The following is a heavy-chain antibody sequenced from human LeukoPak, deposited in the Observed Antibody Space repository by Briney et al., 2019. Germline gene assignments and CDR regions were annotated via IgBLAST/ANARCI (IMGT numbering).Heavy chain of an antibody. Sequence: RASVKVSCKASGYTFTGYHIHWVRQAPGQGLEWMGWINFNGAGTNYAQKFQGRVTMTRDTSISTAYMELNWLRSDDTAVYYCARGELRFLEWWGQGTLVTVSS. CDR3: ARGELRFLEW. CDR2: INFNGAGT. CDR1: GYTFTGYH. D-gene: IGHD3-3*01. J-gene: IGHJ4*02. V-gene: IGHV1-2*02.